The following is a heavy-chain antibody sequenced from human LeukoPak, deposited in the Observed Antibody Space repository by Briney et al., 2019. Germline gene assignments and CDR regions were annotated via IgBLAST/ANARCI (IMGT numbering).Heavy chain of an antibody. V-gene: IGHV3-30-3*01. D-gene: IGHD6-13*01. CDR1: GFTFSTYA. J-gene: IGHJ4*02. CDR2: ISYDGSNK. CDR3: ARIAAAGKGY. Sequence: GGSLRLSCAASGFTFSTYAMHWVRQAPSKGLEWVAIISYDGSNKYYADSVKGRFTISRDNSKNTLYLQMNSLRAEDTAVYYCARIAAAGKGYWGQGTLVTVSS.